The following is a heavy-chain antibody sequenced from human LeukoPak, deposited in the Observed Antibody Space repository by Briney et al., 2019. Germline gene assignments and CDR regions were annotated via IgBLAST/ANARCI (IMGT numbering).Heavy chain of an antibody. CDR1: GFTFSSYS. CDR3: AREGGRGYSGYEWFDL. CDR2: ISSSSTI. D-gene: IGHD5-12*01. J-gene: IGHJ5*02. Sequence: HPGGSLRLSCAASGFTFSSYSMNWVRQAPGKGLEWVSYISSSSTIYCADAAKGRFTISRDNAKNSLYLQMNSLRAEDTAVYYCAREGGRGYSGYEWFDLWGQGTLVTVSS. V-gene: IGHV3-48*04.